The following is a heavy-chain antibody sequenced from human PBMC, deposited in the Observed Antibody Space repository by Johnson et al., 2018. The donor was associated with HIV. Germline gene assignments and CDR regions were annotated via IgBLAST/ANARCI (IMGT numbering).Heavy chain of an antibody. J-gene: IGHJ3*02. CDR2: ISYDGRNQ. CDR1: GFSFSGFA. CDR3: ARARGAPWDAFDI. Sequence: QVQLVESGGGVVQPGRSLRLSCVVSGFSFSGFAMHWVRQAPGKGLDWMAVISYDGRNQQYAESVKGRFTISRDNSRNTLDLQMNSLRAGDTAVYYCARARGAPWDAFDIWGQGTMVTVSS. D-gene: IGHD3-10*01. V-gene: IGHV3-30-3*01.